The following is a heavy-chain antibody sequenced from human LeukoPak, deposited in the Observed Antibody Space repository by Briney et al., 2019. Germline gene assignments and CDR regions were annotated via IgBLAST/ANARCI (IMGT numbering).Heavy chain of an antibody. CDR1: GYTFTGYY. J-gene: IGHJ4*02. CDR2: INPNSGGT. V-gene: IGHV1-2*02. Sequence: ASVKVSCKASGYTFTGYYMHWVRQAPGQGLEWMGWINPNSGGTNYAQKFQGRVTMTRDTSISTAYMELSRLRSDDTAVYYCARARVYCSSTSCYTGPFDYWGQGTLVTVSS. CDR3: ARARVYCSSTSCYTGPFDY. D-gene: IGHD2-2*02.